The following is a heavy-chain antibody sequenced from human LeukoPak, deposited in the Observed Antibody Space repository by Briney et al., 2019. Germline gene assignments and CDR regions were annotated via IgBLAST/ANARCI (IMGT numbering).Heavy chain of an antibody. CDR1: GGTFSSYA. CDR2: IIPIFGTA. D-gene: IGHD6-19*01. Sequence: SVKVSCKASGGTFSSYAISWVRQAPGQGLEWMGGIIPIFGTANYAQKFQGRVTITTDESASTAYMELSSLRSEDTAVYYCARGASVAGTDYYYYYYMDVWGKGTTVTVSS. J-gene: IGHJ6*03. V-gene: IGHV1-69*05. CDR3: ARGASVAGTDYYYYYYMDV.